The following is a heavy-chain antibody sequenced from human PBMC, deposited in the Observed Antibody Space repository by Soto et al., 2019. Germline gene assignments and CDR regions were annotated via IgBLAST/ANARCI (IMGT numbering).Heavy chain of an antibody. V-gene: IGHV4-31*03. CDR3: ARTVDTAMGTFDY. CDR2: IYYSGST. D-gene: IGHD5-18*01. J-gene: IGHJ4*02. CDR1: GGSISSGGYY. Sequence: QVQLQESRAGLVKPSQTLSLTCTVSGGSISSGGYYWSWIRQHPGKGLEWIGYIYYSGSTYYNPSLKSRVTISVDTSKNQFSLKLSSVTAADTAVYYCARTVDTAMGTFDYWGQGTLVTVSS.